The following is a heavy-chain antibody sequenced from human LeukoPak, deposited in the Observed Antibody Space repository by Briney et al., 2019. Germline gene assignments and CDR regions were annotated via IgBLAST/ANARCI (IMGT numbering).Heavy chain of an antibody. Sequence: SETLSLTCTVSGGSISYYYWSWIRQPPGKGLEWIAYIYYSGSTNYNPSLKSRVTISVDTSKNQFSLKLSSVTAADTAVYYCARRDSSGWYYFDYWGQGTLVTVSS. J-gene: IGHJ4*02. CDR1: GGSISYYY. V-gene: IGHV4-59*01. D-gene: IGHD6-19*01. CDR3: ARRDSSGWYYFDY. CDR2: IYYSGST.